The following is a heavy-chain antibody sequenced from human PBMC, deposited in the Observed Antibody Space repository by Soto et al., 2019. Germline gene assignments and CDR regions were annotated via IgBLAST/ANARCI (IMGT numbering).Heavy chain of an antibody. J-gene: IGHJ4*02. V-gene: IGHV1-46*01. D-gene: IGHD3-9*01. CDR3: ARGDYDVLTGYYPLDF. CDR1: GYTLTSYY. CDR2: INPSGGST. Sequence: QVQLVQSGAAVKKPGASVKVSCKASGYTLTSYYMHWVRLAPGQGLAWMGIINPSGGSTSYAQNYQGRITMTSDTSTITVYMELSSLRSEDTAVYFCARGDYDVLTGYYPLDFWGQGTLVTVSS.